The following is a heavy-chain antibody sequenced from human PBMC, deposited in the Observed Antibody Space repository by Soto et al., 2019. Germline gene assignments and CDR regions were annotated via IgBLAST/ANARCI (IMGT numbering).Heavy chain of an antibody. CDR1: GNTFSNYY. V-gene: IGHV1-2*04. D-gene: IGHD3-10*01. CDR2: INPNSGGT. CDR3: ARQDYYGSGSLDWFDP. Sequence: ASVKVSCKASGNTFSNYYIHWVRQAPGQGLEWMGWINPNSGGTNYAQKFQGWVTMTRDTSISTAYMELSRLRSDDTAVYYCARQDYYGSGSLDWFDPWGQGTLVTVSS. J-gene: IGHJ5*02.